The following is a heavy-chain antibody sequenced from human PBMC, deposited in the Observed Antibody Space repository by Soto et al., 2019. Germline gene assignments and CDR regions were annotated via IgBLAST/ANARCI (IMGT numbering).Heavy chain of an antibody. CDR1: GYSFTSHW. CDR3: VRHPDHYDRDY. CDR2: IDPSDSYT. V-gene: IGHV5-10-1*01. J-gene: IGHJ4*02. Sequence: PGESLKISCKGSGYSFTSHWISWVRQMPGKGLEWMGRIDPSDSYTNYSLSFQGRVTISTDKSITTAYLQWSSLKASDTAMYYCVRHPDHYDRDYWGQGTLVTVSS. D-gene: IGHD3-22*01.